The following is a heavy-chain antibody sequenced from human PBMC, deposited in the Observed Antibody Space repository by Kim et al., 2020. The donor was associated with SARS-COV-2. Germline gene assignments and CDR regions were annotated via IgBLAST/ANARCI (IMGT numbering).Heavy chain of an antibody. CDR3: TRGGLLWFGEHYYYGMDV. V-gene: IGHV3-49*03. CDR2: IRSKAYGGTT. J-gene: IGHJ6*02. CDR1: GFTFGDYA. Sequence: GGSLRLSCTASGFTFGDYAMSWFRQAPGKGLEWVGFIRSKAYGGTTEYAASVKGRFTISRDDSKSIAYLQMNSLKTEDTAVYYCTRGGLLWFGEHYYYGMDVWGQGTTVTVSS. D-gene: IGHD3-10*01.